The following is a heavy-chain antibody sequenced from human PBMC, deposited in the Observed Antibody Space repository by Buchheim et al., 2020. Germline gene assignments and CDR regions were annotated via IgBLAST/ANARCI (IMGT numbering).Heavy chain of an antibody. Sequence: EVQLLESGGGLVQPGGSLRLSCAASGFMFSSSALSWVRQAPGKGLEWVSTIPATGGSPYYADSVKGRFTISRDNSKTTLYLQMNSLRAEDTAVYYCAKLGQTQAPDGYYHYHGMDVWGQGTT. CDR2: IPATGGSP. J-gene: IGHJ6*02. CDR3: AKLGQTQAPDGYYHYHGMDV. CDR1: GFMFSSSA. V-gene: IGHV3-23*01.